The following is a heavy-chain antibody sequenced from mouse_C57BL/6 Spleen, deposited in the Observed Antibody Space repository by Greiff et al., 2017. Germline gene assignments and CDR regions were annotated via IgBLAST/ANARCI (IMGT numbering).Heavy chain of an antibody. CDR1: GYAFSSSW. D-gene: IGHD1-1*01. J-gene: IGHJ2*01. Sequence: QVQLKQSGPELVKPGASVKISCKASGYAFSSSWMNWVKQRPGKGLEWIGRIYPGDGDTNYNGKFKGKATLTADKSSSTAYMQLSSLTSEDSAVYFCARTAITTVVAKSSYYFDYWGQGTTLTVSS. CDR2: IYPGDGDT. V-gene: IGHV1-82*01. CDR3: ARTAITTVVAKSSYYFDY.